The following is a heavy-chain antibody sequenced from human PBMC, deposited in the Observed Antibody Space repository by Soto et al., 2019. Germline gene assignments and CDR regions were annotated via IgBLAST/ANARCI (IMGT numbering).Heavy chain of an antibody. J-gene: IGHJ6*02. D-gene: IGHD2-2*01. CDR2: INPQTGGT. CDR1: GYTFTGYY. V-gene: IGHV1-2*02. CDR3: AIERYQVISDGMDV. Sequence: QVQLVQSGAEVKTPGASERVSCKASGYTFTGYYIHWVREAPGQGLEWMGWINPQTGGTSYAQKFQGRVTLSRDTSINTAYLELSRLRFDDAAVYFCAIERYQVISDGMDVWGQGTTVTVSS.